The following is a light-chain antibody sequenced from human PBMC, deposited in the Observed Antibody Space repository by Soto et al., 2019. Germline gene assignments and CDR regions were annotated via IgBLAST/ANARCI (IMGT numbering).Light chain of an antibody. Sequence: EIVMTQSPATLSVSPGERATLSCRASQSVSSNLAWYQQKPGQAPRLLIYGASTRATGIPDRFSGSGSATDFTLTISSLEPEDFAVYYCQQYGSSPRTFGQGTKV. J-gene: IGKJ1*01. V-gene: IGKV3-20*01. CDR2: GAS. CDR1: QSVSSN. CDR3: QQYGSSPRT.